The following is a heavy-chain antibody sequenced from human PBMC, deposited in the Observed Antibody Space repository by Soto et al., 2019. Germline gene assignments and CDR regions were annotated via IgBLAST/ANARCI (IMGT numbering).Heavy chain of an antibody. V-gene: IGHV2-5*01. J-gene: IGHJ4*02. CDR3: AHTYCSSTSCYHVLDY. CDR2: IYWNDDK. Sequence: ESGPTLVNPTQTLTLTCTFSGFSLSTSGVGVGWIRQPPGKAPEWLALIYWNDDKRYSPSLKSRLTITKDTSKNQVVLTMTNMDPVDTATYYCAHTYCSSTSCYHVLDYWGQGTLVTVSS. CDR1: GFSLSTSGVG. D-gene: IGHD2-2*01.